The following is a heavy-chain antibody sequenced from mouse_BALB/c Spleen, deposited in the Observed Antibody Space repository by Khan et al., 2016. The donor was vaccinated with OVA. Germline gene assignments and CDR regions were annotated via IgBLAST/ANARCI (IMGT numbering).Heavy chain of an antibody. J-gene: IGHJ3*01. CDR2: MSDGGSYT. CDR1: GFIFSDYY. Sequence: EVELVESGGGLVKPGGSLKLSCAASGFIFSDYYMYWVRQTPEKRLEWVASMSDGGSYTYYLDNVKGRFAISRDTAKNNLYLQMSSLKSEDTSMYCCARGNYGNPFAYWGEGTLVSVSA. D-gene: IGHD2-1*01. V-gene: IGHV5-4*02. CDR3: ARGNYGNPFAY.